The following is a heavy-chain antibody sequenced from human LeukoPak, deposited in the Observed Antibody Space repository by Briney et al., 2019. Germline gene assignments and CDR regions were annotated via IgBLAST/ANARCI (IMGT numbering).Heavy chain of an antibody. J-gene: IGHJ4*02. CDR3: ARVVVPFKFDY. Sequence: PSETLSLTCAVYGGSSSGYYWSWIRQPPGKGLEWIGEINHSGSTNYNPSLKSRVTISVDTSKNQFSLKLSSVTAADTAVYYCARVVVPFKFDYWGQGTLVTVSS. V-gene: IGHV4-34*01. CDR1: GGSSSGYY. CDR2: INHSGST. D-gene: IGHD2-21*01.